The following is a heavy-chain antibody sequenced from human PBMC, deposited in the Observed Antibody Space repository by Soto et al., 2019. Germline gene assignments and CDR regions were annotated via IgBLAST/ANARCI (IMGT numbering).Heavy chain of an antibody. V-gene: IGHV1-69*01. CDR2: IIHIFGTA. D-gene: IGHD6-6*01. Sequence: QVQLVQSGAEVKKPGSSVKVSCKSSGGTFSSYAISWVRQAPGQGLEWMGGIIHIFGTANYAQTFQGRVTITADESTSTVYMEMSSRRSEDTAVYYCARDRGNSSSSDWYFDLLGRGTLVNGSS. CDR1: GGTFSSYA. CDR3: ARDRGNSSSSDWYFDL. J-gene: IGHJ2*01.